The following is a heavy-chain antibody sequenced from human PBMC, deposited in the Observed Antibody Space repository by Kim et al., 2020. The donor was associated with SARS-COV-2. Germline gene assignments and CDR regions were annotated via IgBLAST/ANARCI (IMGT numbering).Heavy chain of an antibody. Sequence: GGSLRLSCAASGFTFSSYAMHWVRQAPGKGLEWVAVISYDGSNKYYADSVKGRFTISRDNSKNTLYLQMNSLRAEETAVYYCARPTKSNYYDSSGYYEGLLSWFDPWGQGTLVTVSS. CDR1: GFTFSSYA. D-gene: IGHD3-22*01. J-gene: IGHJ5*02. V-gene: IGHV3-30*04. CDR3: ARPTKSNYYDSSGYYEGLLSWFDP. CDR2: ISYDGSNK.